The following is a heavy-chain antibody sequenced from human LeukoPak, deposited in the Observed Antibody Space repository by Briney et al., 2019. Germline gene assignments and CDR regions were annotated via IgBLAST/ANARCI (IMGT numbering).Heavy chain of an antibody. CDR2: IRYDGSNK. CDR3: AKAPWFCLVVPAATVCLLVATIWASRIN. J-gene: IGHJ4*02. Sequence: GGSLRLSCAASGFTFSSYGMHWVRQAPGKGLEWVAFIRYDGSNKYYADSVKGRFTISRDNSKNTLYLQMNSLRAEDTAVYYCAKAPWFCLVVPAATVCLLVATIWASRINWGQGTLVTVSS. D-gene: IGHD2-2*01. V-gene: IGHV3-30*02. CDR1: GFTFSSYG.